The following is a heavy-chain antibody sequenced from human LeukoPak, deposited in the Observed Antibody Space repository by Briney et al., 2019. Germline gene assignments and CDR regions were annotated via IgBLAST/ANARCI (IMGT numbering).Heavy chain of an antibody. J-gene: IGHJ5*02. CDR3: VKGSSTSYRYNWFDP. V-gene: IGHV3-64D*06. CDR2: ISSNGGST. CDR1: GFTFSSYA. D-gene: IGHD2-2*01. Sequence: PGGSLRLSCSASGFTFSSYAMEWVRQAPGKGLEYVSVISSNGGSTHYVDSVKGRFTISRDNSKNMLYLQMSSLRAEDTAVYYCVKGSSTSYRYNWFDPWGQGTLVTVSS.